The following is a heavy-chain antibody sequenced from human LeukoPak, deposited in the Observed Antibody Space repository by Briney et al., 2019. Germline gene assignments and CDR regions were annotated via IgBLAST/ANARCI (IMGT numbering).Heavy chain of an antibody. CDR2: IYYSGST. V-gene: IGHV4-59*01. CDR3: ARYQQLAPFDAFDI. J-gene: IGHJ3*02. CDR1: GGSISSYF. D-gene: IGHD6-13*01. Sequence: PSETLSLTCTVSGGSISSYFWSWIRQPPGKGLEWIGYIYYSGSTNYNPSLKSRVTISVDTSKNQFSLKLSSVTAADTAVYYCARYQQLAPFDAFDIWGQGTMVTVSS.